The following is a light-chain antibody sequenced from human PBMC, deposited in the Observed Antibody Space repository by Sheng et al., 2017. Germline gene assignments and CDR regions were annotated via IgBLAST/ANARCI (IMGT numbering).Light chain of an antibody. CDR3: RRPWARGYYKFRSGGNGNLR. CDR2: VNSDGSH. J-gene: IGLJ7*01. Sequence: QPEVTQSPSASASLGASVKLTCILSRGHRSYAVAWHQQQPQKGPRYLMKVNSDGSHTKGDGIPDRFSGSASGADRYLTISSLQSEDEAVYYCRRPWARGYYKFRSGGNGNLRFG. CDR1: RGHRSYA. V-gene: IGLV4-69*01.